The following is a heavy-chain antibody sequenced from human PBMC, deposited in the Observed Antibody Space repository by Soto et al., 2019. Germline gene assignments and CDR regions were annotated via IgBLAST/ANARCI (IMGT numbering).Heavy chain of an antibody. CDR3: AKGRSYYYYYGVDV. V-gene: IGHV3-23*01. CDR1: GFTFSSCA. J-gene: IGHJ6*02. Sequence: PGGSLRLSCGASGFTFSSCAMGWVRQAPGKGLEWVSDIIDSGASTYYADSVKGRFTISRDNSKSTLYLQMNSLRAEDTALYYCAKGRSYYYYYGVDVWGQGTTVTVSS. CDR2: IIDSGAST.